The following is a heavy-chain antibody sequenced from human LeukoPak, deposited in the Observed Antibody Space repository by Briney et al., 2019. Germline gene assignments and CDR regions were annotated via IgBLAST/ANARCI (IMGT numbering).Heavy chain of an antibody. V-gene: IGHV3-23*01. Sequence: PGGSLRLSCAASGFIFSSYSMSWVRQAPGKGLGWVSVITGSGGNTYYADSVKGRFTISKDNAKNSLYLQMNSLRAEDTAVYYCARVGHGQGGSYLFDYWGQGTPVTVSS. CDR1: GFIFSSYS. J-gene: IGHJ4*02. D-gene: IGHD1-26*01. CDR3: ARVGHGQGGSYLFDY. CDR2: ITGSGGNT.